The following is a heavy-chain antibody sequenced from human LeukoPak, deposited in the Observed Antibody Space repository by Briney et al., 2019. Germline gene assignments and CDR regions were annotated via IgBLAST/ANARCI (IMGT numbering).Heavy chain of an antibody. V-gene: IGHV3-74*01. CDR3: AREAQDY. J-gene: IGHJ4*02. CDR2: IESDGSST. CDR1: GFTFSSDW. Sequence: GGSLRLSCAASGFTFSSDWMHWVRQAPGKGLVWVSRIESDGSSTSYADSVKGRFTISRDKAEYTKNLYMHSLRAEDTAVYYCAREAQDYWGQGTLVTVSS.